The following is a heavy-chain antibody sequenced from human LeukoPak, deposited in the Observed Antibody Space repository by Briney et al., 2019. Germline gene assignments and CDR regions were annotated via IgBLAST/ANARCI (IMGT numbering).Heavy chain of an antibody. V-gene: IGHV4-34*01. CDR2: INHSGST. Sequence: PSETLSLTCAVYGGSFSGYYWSWIRQPPGKGLEWIGEINHSGSTNYNPSLKSRVTISVDTSKNQFSLKLSSVTAADTAVYYCARGRGSRSQWLVSRLLNWFDPWGQGTLVTVSS. J-gene: IGHJ5*02. CDR3: ARGRGSRSQWLVSRLLNWFDP. D-gene: IGHD6-19*01. CDR1: GGSFSGYY.